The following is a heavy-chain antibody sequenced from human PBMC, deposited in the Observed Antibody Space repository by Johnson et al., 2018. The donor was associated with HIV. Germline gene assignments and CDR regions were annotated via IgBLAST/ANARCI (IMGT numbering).Heavy chain of an antibody. CDR3: AKLGAVASYAFDI. J-gene: IGHJ3*02. D-gene: IGHD6-19*01. Sequence: QVQLVESGGGVVQPGKSLRLSCAASGFTFTKYGMHWVRQAPGKGLEWVAVISYDGSYKYYTDSLKGRFTISRDNSKNTLYLQMNSLRAEDTAVYYCAKLGAVASYAFDIWGQGTMVTVSS. CDR1: GFTFTKYG. V-gene: IGHV3-30*18. CDR2: ISYDGSYK.